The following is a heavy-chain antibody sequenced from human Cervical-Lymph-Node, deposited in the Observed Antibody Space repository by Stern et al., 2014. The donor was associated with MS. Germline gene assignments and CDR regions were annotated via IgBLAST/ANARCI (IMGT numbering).Heavy chain of an antibody. CDR2: INSDGSR. J-gene: IGHJ6*01. CDR1: FNFRSYW. CDR3: ARGVVSVSTLGDYYYGMDV. D-gene: IGHD2-2*01. Sequence: EVKMVESGGGLVQPGGSLRLSCAGFNFRSYWMHWVRQAPGKGLVWVACINSDGSRRYADSVKGRFTISRDNAKNTMYLQMSSLRVEDTAVYYCARGVVSVSTLGDYYYGMDVWGQGTTVTVSS. V-gene: IGHV3-74*01.